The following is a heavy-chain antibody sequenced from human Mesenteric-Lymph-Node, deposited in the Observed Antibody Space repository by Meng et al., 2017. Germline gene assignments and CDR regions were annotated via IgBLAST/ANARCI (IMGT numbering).Heavy chain of an antibody. CDR2: IHHSGSA. CDR3: ASFDHIPRRNYFDY. Sequence: EAGRAQVEPSEPLSRTCPGSGGAISSGVHYWSGFRQPPGKGLEWIGYIHHSGSAYYNPSHKSRVSISVDTSKNQFSLNLNSMTAADTAVYYCASFDHIPRRNYFDYWGQGTLVTVSS. D-gene: IGHD2-21*01. V-gene: IGHV4-30-4*01. J-gene: IGHJ4*02. CDR1: GGAISSGVHY.